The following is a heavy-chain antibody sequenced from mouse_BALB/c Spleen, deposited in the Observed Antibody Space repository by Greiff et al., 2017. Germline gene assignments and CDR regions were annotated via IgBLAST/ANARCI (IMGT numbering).Heavy chain of an antibody. CDR1: GFSLTSYG. CDR2: IWAGGST. CDR3: AREGDYGYLDY. D-gene: IGHD1-1*02. Sequence: QVQLKESGPGLVAPSQSLSITCTVSGFSLTSYGVHWVRQPPGKGLEWLGVIWAGGSTNYNSALMSRLSISKDNSKSQVFLKMNSLQTDDTAMYYCAREGDYGYLDYWGQGTTLTVSS. V-gene: IGHV2-9*02. J-gene: IGHJ2*01.